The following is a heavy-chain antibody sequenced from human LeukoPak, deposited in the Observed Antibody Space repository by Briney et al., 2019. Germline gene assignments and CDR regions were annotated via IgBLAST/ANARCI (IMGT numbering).Heavy chain of an antibody. CDR3: ATAGRGYYDFWSGSNYYGMDV. V-gene: IGHV1-24*01. D-gene: IGHD3-3*01. Sequence: ASVKVSCKVSGYTLTELSMHWVRQAPGKGLEWMGGFDPEDGETIYAQKFQGRVTMTEDTSTDTAYMELSSLRSEDTAVYYCATAGRGYYDFWSGSNYYGMDVWGQGTTVTVSS. CDR2: FDPEDGET. J-gene: IGHJ6*02. CDR1: GYTLTELS.